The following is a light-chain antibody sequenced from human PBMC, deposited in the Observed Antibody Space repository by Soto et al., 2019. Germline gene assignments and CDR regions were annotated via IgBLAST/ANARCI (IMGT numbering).Light chain of an antibody. J-gene: IGKJ1*01. CDR2: AAS. CDR1: QSISSY. CDR3: HQCYSTPPT. V-gene: IGKV1-39*01. Sequence: DIPMTQSPSSLSASVGDRVTITCRASQSISSYLNWYQHKPGKAPKMQINAASSLQSGVPSRFSGSGSGTDFTLTISSLQPEDFATYYCHQCYSTPPTFGQGTRVEIK.